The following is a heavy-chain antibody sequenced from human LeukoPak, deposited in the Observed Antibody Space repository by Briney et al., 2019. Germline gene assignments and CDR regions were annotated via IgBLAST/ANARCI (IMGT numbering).Heavy chain of an antibody. CDR2: INHRGRT. Sequence: SETLSLTCTVSGYSISSGYFWGWIRQPPGKGLEWIGEINHRGRTNYNPSLKSRVIISPDTSKNQFSLKLSSVTAADTAVYYCARRPHSPLLWFGESTNWFDPWGQGTLVTVSS. CDR1: GYSISSGYF. CDR3: ARRPHSPLLWFGESTNWFDP. D-gene: IGHD3-10*01. V-gene: IGHV4-38-2*02. J-gene: IGHJ5*02.